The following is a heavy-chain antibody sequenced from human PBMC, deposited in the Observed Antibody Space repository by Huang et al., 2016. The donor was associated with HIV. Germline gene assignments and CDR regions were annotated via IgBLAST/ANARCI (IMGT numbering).Heavy chain of an antibody. CDR1: GFTFSSYG. Sequence: QVQLVESGGGVVQPGGSLRLSCAASGFTFSSYGMHWVRQAPGKGLEWVAFIQYDGSNTNYADSVKGRFTSSRDNSKNTLYLQMNSLRAEDTAVYSCAKVQTGSYWYFDLWGRGTLVTVSS. D-gene: IGHD2-15*01. CDR2: IQYDGSNT. J-gene: IGHJ2*01. V-gene: IGHV3-30*02. CDR3: AKVQTGSYWYFDL.